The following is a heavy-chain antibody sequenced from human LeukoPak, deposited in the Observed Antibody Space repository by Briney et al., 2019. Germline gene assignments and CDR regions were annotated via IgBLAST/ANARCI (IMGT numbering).Heavy chain of an antibody. Sequence: SETLSLTCTVSGYSISSGYYWGWIRQPPGKGLEWIGSIYHSGSTYYNPSLKSRVTISVDTSKNQFSLKLSSVTAADTAVYYCARDAFFGHYFDYWGQGTLVTVSS. J-gene: IGHJ4*02. D-gene: IGHD3-3*01. V-gene: IGHV4-38-2*02. CDR1: GYSISSGYY. CDR2: IYHSGST. CDR3: ARDAFFGHYFDY.